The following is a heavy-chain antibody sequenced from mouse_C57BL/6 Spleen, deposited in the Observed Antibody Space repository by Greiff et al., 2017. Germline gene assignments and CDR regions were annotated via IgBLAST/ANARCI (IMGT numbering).Heavy chain of an antibody. CDR3: ARYGYDEGGYFDY. V-gene: IGHV1-55*01. D-gene: IGHD2-2*01. J-gene: IGHJ2*01. CDR2: IYPGSGST. Sequence: QVQLQQPGAELVKPGASVKMSCKASGYTFTSYWITWVKQRPGQGLEWIGDIYPGSGSTNYNEKFKSKATLTVDTSSSTAYMQLSSLTSEESAVYYCARYGYDEGGYFDYWGEGTTLTVSS. CDR1: GYTFTSYW.